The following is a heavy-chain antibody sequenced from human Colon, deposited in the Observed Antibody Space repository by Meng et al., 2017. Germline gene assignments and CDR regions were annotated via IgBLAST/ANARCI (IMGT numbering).Heavy chain of an antibody. Sequence: GESLRLSCAASGFTFSDYYMSWIRQAPGKGLEWVSYISSSGSTIYYADSVKGRFTISRDNAKNSLYLQMNSLRAEDTAVYYCARALGRWLQLVGLVGPNDAFDIWGQGTMVTVSS. J-gene: IGHJ3*02. CDR1: GFTFSDYY. CDR3: ARALGRWLQLVGLVGPNDAFDI. V-gene: IGHV3-11*01. CDR2: ISSSGSTI. D-gene: IGHD5-24*01.